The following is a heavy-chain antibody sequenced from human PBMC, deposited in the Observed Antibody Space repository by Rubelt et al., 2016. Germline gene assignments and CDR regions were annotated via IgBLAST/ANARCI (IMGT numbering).Heavy chain of an antibody. J-gene: IGHJ6*02. CDR2: INHSGST. CDR1: GGSFSGYY. CDR3: ARMAGNYYGMDV. Sequence: QVQLQQWGAGLLKPSETLSLTCAVYGGSFSGYYWSWIRQPPGKGLEWIGEINHSGSTNYNPSLKSRVTISVDTSKNQFSLKLSSVTAAETAGYYCARMAGNYYGMDVWGQGTTVTVSS. D-gene: IGHD5-24*01. V-gene: IGHV4-34*01.